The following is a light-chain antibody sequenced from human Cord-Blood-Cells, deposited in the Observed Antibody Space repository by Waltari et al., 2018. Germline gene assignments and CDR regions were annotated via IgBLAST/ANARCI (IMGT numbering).Light chain of an antibody. CDR2: DVS. J-gene: IGLJ3*02. CDR1: SSDVGGYNY. V-gene: IGLV2-11*01. CDR3: CSYAGSYTWV. Sequence: QSALTHPRSASASPGQSVTISCTGTSSDVGGYNYVPWYQQHPGKAPNLMIYDVSKRPSGVPDRFSGSKSGNTASLTISGLQAEDEADYYCCSYAGSYTWVFGGGTKLTVL.